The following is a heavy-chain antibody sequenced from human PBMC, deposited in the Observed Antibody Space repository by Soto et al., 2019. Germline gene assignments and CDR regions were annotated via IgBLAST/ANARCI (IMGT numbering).Heavy chain of an antibody. J-gene: IGHJ4*02. CDR2: IIPIFGTA. Sequence: SVKVSCKASGGTFSSYAISWVRQAPGQGLEWMGGIIPIFGTANYAQKFQGRVTITADESTSTAYMELRSLRSDDTAVYYCARASTYYDFWSGYAFDYWGQGTLVTVSS. CDR3: ARASTYYDFWSGYAFDY. V-gene: IGHV1-69*13. CDR1: GGTFSSYA. D-gene: IGHD3-3*01.